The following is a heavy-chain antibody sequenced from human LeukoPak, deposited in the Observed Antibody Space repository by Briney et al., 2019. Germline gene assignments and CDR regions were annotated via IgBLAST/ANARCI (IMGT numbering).Heavy chain of an antibody. Sequence: ASVKVSCKASGYTFTSYGISWVRQAPGQGLEWMGWINPNSGGTNYAQKFQGRVTMTRDTSISTAYMELSRLRSDDTAVYYCARDPYDYVWGSYRYTEPIKTFDYWGQGTLVTVSS. CDR3: ARDPYDYVWGSYRYTEPIKTFDY. CDR2: INPNSGGT. J-gene: IGHJ4*02. V-gene: IGHV1-2*02. CDR1: GYTFTSYG. D-gene: IGHD3-16*02.